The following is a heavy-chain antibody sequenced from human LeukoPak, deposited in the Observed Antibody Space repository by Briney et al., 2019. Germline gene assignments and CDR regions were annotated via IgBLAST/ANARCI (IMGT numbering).Heavy chain of an antibody. V-gene: IGHV4-31*03. CDR2: IYYSGST. CDR3: ARGPYYYGSGSCLRAGYFDY. CDR1: GGSISSGGYY. D-gene: IGHD3-10*01. J-gene: IGHJ4*02. Sequence: PSETLSLTCTVSGGSISSGGYYWSWIRQHPGKGLEWIGYIYYSGSTYYNPSLKSRVTTSVDTSKNQFSLKLSSVTAADTAVYYCARGPYYYGSGSCLRAGYFDYWGQGTLVTVSS.